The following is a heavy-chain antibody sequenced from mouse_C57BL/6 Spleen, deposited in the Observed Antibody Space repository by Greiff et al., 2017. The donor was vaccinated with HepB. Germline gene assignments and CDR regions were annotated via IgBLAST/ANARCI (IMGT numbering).Heavy chain of an antibody. J-gene: IGHJ1*03. Sequence: VQLQQPGAELVRPGSSVKLSCKASGYTFTSYWMHWVKQRPIQGLEWIGNIDPSDSETHYNQKFKDKATLTVDKSSSTAYMQLSSRTSEDSAVYYCARGDYGSSYGYFDVWGTGTTVTVSS. D-gene: IGHD1-1*01. V-gene: IGHV1-52*01. CDR2: IDPSDSET. CDR3: ARGDYGSSYGYFDV. CDR1: GYTFTSYW.